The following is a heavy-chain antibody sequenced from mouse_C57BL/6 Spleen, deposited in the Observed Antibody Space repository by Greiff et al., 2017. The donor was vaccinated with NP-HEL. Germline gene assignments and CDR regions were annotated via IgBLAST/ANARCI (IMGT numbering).Heavy chain of an antibody. V-gene: IGHV1-66*01. CDR1: GYSFTSYY. CDR2: IYPGSGNT. Sequence: VQLQQSGPELVKPGASVKISCKASGYSFTSYYIHWVKQRPGQGLEWIGWIYPGSGNTKYNEKFKGKATLTADTSSSTAFMQLSSLTSEDSAVYYCARSYDYDGFAYWGQGTLVTVSA. CDR3: ARSYDYDGFAY. J-gene: IGHJ3*01. D-gene: IGHD2-4*01.